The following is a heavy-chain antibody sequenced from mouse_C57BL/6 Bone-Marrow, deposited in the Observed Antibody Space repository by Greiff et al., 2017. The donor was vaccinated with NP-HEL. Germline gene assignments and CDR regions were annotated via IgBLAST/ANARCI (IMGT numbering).Heavy chain of an antibody. V-gene: IGHV1-63*01. CDR3: ARASITTVVATRYYYAMDY. CDR1: GYTFTNYW. Sequence: VQLQQSGAELVKPGTSVKMSCKASGYTFTNYWIGWAKQRPGHGLEWIGDIYPGGGYTNYNEKFKGKATLTADKSSSTAYMQFSSLTSEDSAIYYCARASITTVVATRYYYAMDYWGQGTSVTVSS. J-gene: IGHJ4*01. D-gene: IGHD1-1*01. CDR2: IYPGGGYT.